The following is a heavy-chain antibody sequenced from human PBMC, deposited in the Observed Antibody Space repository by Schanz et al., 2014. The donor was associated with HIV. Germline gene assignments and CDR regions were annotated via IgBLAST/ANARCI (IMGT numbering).Heavy chain of an antibody. J-gene: IGHJ4*02. V-gene: IGHV3-NL1*01. CDR2: INGDRT. CDR1: GFTFSSSG. Sequence: QVQLVESGGGVVQPGRSLRLSCTASGFTFSSSGMHWARQAPGKGLQWVSTINGDRTYYTGSVKGRFTISRDKAKNSLYLQMNSLRDEDTAVYYCARAGVTDLFDHWGQGTLVTVSS. D-gene: IGHD2-21*02. CDR3: ARAGVTDLFDH.